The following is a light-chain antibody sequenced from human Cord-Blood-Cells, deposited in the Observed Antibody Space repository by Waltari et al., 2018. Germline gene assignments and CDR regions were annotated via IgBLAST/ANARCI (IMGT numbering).Light chain of an antibody. CDR3: QAWDSSTAV. V-gene: IGLV3-1*01. J-gene: IGLJ3*02. CDR1: KLGDKY. Sequence: SYELTQPPSVSVSPGQTASITCSGYKLGDKYACWYQQKPGQSPVLVIYQRSKRPSGIPERFSGSNSGNTATLTISGTQAMDEADYYCQAWDSSTAVFGGGTKLTVL. CDR2: QRS.